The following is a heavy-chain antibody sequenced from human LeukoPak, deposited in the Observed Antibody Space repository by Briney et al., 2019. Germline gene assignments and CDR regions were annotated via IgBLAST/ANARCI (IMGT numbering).Heavy chain of an antibody. CDR2: IKQDGSEK. Sequence: PGGSLRLSCAASGFTFSRYWMSWVRQAPGKGLEWVANIKQDGSEKDYVDSVKGRFTISRDNAKNSLYLQMNSLTAEDTAVYCCARESFAARWDWGQGTLVTVSS. J-gene: IGHJ4*02. D-gene: IGHD6-6*01. CDR3: ARESFAARWD. V-gene: IGHV3-7*01. CDR1: GFTFSRYW.